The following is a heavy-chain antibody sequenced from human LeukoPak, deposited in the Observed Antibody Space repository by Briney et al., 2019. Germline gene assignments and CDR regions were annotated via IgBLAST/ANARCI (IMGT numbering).Heavy chain of an antibody. CDR1: GFTFSSYG. CDR2: ISYDGSNK. D-gene: IGHD6-19*01. CDR3: AKDSSAFDY. Sequence: GRPLRLSCAASGFTFSSYGMHWVRQAPGKGLEWVAVISYDGSNKYYADSVKGRFTISRDNSKNTLYLQMNSLRAEDTAVYYCAKDSSAFDYWGQGTLVTVSS. V-gene: IGHV3-30*18. J-gene: IGHJ4*02.